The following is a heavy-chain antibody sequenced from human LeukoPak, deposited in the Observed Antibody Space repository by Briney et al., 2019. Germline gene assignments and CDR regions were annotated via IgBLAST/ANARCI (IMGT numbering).Heavy chain of an antibody. CDR2: ISYDGSNK. D-gene: IGHD3-3*01. J-gene: IGHJ4*02. CDR1: GFTFSSYA. Sequence: PGRSLRLSCAASGFTFSSYAMHWVRQAPGKGLEWVAVISYDGSNKYYADSVKGRFTISRDNSKNTLYLQMNSLRAEDTAVYYCAKRGTFTIFGVVNYYFDYWGQGTLVTVSS. V-gene: IGHV3-30-3*02. CDR3: AKRGTFTIFGVVNYYFDY.